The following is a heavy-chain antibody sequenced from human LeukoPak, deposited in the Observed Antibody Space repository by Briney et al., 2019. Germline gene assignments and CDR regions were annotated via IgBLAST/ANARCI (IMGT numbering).Heavy chain of an antibody. D-gene: IGHD3-9*01. CDR1: GGTFSSYA. CDR2: IIPIFGTA. Sequence: ASVKVSCKASGGTFSSYAISWVRQAPGQGLEWMGGIIPIFGTANYAQKFQGRVTISADESTSTAYMELSSLRSEDTAVYYCARGGDDILTGYGYWGQGTLVTVSS. V-gene: IGHV1-69*13. J-gene: IGHJ4*02. CDR3: ARGGDDILTGYGY.